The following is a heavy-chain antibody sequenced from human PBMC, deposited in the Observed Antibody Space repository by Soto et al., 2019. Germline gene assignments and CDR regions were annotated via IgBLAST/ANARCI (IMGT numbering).Heavy chain of an antibody. D-gene: IGHD3-22*01. Sequence: GASVKVSCKASGGTFTSYAISWVRQAPGQGLKWMGGIIPIFGTANYAQKFQGRVTITADESTSTAYMELSSLRSEDTAVYYCARVYYDSSGYPPSYYYGMDVWGQGTTVTVSS. J-gene: IGHJ6*02. CDR1: GGTFTSYA. V-gene: IGHV1-69*13. CDR3: ARVYYDSSGYPPSYYYGMDV. CDR2: IIPIFGTA.